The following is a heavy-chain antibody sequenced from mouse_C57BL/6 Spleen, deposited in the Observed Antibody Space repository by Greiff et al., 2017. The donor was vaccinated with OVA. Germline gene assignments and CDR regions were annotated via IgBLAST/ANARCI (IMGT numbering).Heavy chain of an antibody. CDR2: ISSGGSYT. Sequence: EVMLVESGGDLVKPGGSLKLSCAASGFTFSSYGMSWVRQTPDKRLEWVATISSGGSYTYYQDSLKGRFTISRDNANNTLYLHISSLTSEDTAIYYGTRHPSQDAMDYWGQGTSVTVSS. J-gene: IGHJ4*01. CDR1: GFTFSSYG. CDR3: TRHPSQDAMDY. V-gene: IGHV5-6*01.